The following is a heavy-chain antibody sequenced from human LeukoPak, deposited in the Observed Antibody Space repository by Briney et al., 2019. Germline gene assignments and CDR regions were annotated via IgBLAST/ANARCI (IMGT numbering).Heavy chain of an antibody. D-gene: IGHD6-13*01. CDR2: INSDGSST. Sequence: GGSLRLSCAASGFTFSNYWMHWVRQVPGEGLVWVSRINSDGSSTSYADSVKGRFTISRDNAKNTLYLQMNSLRAEDTAVYYCARRGAAAGTGDYWGQGTLVTVSS. J-gene: IGHJ4*02. CDR1: GFTFSNYW. V-gene: IGHV3-74*01. CDR3: ARRGAAAGTGDY.